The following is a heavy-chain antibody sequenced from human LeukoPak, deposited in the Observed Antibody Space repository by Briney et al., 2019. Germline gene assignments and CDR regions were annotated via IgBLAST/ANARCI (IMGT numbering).Heavy chain of an antibody. CDR3: ARDRNYDFWSGYPMYYFDY. V-gene: IGHV3-33*01. CDR1: GFTFSSYG. D-gene: IGHD3-3*01. CDR2: IWYDGSNK. Sequence: GRSLRLSCAASGFTFSSYGMHWVRQAPGKGLEWVAVIWYDGSNKYYADSVKGRFTISRDNSKNTLYLQMNSLRAEDTAVYYCARDRNYDFWSGYPMYYFDYWGQGTLVTVSS. J-gene: IGHJ4*02.